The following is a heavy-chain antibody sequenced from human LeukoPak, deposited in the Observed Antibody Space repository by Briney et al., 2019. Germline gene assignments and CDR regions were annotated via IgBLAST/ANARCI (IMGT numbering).Heavy chain of an antibody. CDR3: AKDRVLHGMDV. V-gene: IGHV3-23*01. D-gene: IGHD3-10*01. J-gene: IGHJ6*02. CDR2: ISGSGGST. Sequence: GRSLRLSCAASGFTFSSYGMHWVRQAPGKGLEWVSAISGSGGSTYYADSVKGRFTISRDNSKNTLYLQMNSLRAEDTAVYYCAKDRVLHGMDVWGQGTTVTVSS. CDR1: GFTFSSYG.